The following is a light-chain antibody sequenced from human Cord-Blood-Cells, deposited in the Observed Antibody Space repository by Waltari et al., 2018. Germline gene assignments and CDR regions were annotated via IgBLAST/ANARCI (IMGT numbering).Light chain of an antibody. J-gene: IGKJ5*01. CDR1: QSISSY. V-gene: IGKV1-39*01. CDR2: AAS. CDR3: QQSYSTHIT. Sequence: DIQMTQSPSSLSASVGDRVTITCRASQSISSYLNWYQQKPGKAPKLLIYAASSLQSGVPSRCSGSGSGTDFTLTISSLQPEDFATYYCQQSYSTHITFGQGTRLEIK.